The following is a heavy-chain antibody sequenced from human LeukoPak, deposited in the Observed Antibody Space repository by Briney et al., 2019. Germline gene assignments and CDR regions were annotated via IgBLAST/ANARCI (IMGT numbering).Heavy chain of an antibody. D-gene: IGHD6-19*01. CDR2: ISYDGSNK. V-gene: IGHV3-30-3*01. J-gene: IGHJ4*02. Sequence: GGSLRLSCAASGFTFSSYAMHWVRQAPGKGLEWVAVISYDGSNKYYADSVKGRFTISRDNSKNTLYLQMNSLRAEDTAVYYCARDPTSVAGSFFDYWGQGILVTVSS. CDR1: GFTFSSYA. CDR3: ARDPTSVAGSFFDY.